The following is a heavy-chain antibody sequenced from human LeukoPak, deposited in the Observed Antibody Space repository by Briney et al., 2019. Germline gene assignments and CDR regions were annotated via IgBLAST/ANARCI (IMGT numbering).Heavy chain of an antibody. V-gene: IGHV4-39*07. D-gene: IGHD6-19*01. CDR2: IYYSGST. CDR1: GGSISSNSYY. Sequence: SETLSLTCAVSGGSISSNSYYWGWIRQPPGKGLEWIGSIYYSGSTYYNPSLKSRVTISVDTSKNQFSLSLSAVTAADTAMYYCAREDAVSSDDAFDLWGQGTMVTVS. CDR3: AREDAVSSDDAFDL. J-gene: IGHJ3*01.